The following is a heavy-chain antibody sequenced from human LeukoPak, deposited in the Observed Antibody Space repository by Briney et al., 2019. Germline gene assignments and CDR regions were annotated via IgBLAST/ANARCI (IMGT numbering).Heavy chain of an antibody. J-gene: IGHJ4*02. CDR1: GFTFSNYG. CDR2: ISSSGSTI. CDR3: AKSGYNRFDY. D-gene: IGHD5-24*01. Sequence: GGSLRLSCGASGFTFSNYGMLWVRQAPGKGLEWVSYISSSGSTIYYADSVKGRFTISRDNAKNSLYLQMNSLRAEDTAVYYCAKSGYNRFDYWGQGTRVTVSS. V-gene: IGHV3-48*04.